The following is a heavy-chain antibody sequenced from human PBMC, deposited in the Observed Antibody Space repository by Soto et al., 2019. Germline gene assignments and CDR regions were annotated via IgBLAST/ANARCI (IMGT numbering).Heavy chain of an antibody. V-gene: IGHV3-66*01. Sequence: GGSLRLSCAVSGFTVSSNYMNWVRQAPGKGLEWVSFIYSGGNTYYADSVKGGFTISRDNSKNMLYLQMNSLRVEDTAVYYCAREVRVRGFAFDIWGQGTMVTVSS. CDR2: IYSGGNT. CDR3: AREVRVRGFAFDI. J-gene: IGHJ3*02. CDR1: GFTVSSNY. D-gene: IGHD3-3*01.